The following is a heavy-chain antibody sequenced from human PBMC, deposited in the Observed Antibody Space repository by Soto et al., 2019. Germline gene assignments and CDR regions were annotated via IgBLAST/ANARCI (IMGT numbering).Heavy chain of an antibody. CDR3: ARADCSGGSCYSGNFQH. D-gene: IGHD2-15*01. V-gene: IGHV3-11*01. Sequence: PGGSLRVSCAASGFTFSDYYMSWIRQAPGKGLEWVSYISSSGSTIYYADSVKGRFTISRDNAKNSLYLQMNSLRAEDTAVYYCARADCSGGSCYSGNFQHWGQGTLVTVSS. CDR2: ISSSGSTI. CDR1: GFTFSDYY. J-gene: IGHJ1*01.